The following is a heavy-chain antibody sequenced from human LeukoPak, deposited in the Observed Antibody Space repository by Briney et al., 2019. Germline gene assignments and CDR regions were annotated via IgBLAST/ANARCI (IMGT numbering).Heavy chain of an antibody. J-gene: IGHJ4*02. CDR2: ISWNSGSI. Sequence: GGSLRLSCAPSGFTFDEYAVHWLRQAPGKGLEWVSGISWNSGSIGYADSVKGRFTISRDNAKNSLYLQMNSLRAEDTALYYCAKTMPRFGWLAPFDYWGQGTLVTVSS. D-gene: IGHD6-19*01. V-gene: IGHV3-9*01. CDR3: AKTMPRFGWLAPFDY. CDR1: GFTFDEYA.